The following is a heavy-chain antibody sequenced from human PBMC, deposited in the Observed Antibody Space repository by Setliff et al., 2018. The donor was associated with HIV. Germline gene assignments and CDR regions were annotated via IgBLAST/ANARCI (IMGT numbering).Heavy chain of an antibody. CDR1: GFIFSTNW. V-gene: IGHV3-7*01. CDR2: INQDGSDK. J-gene: IGHJ4*01. Sequence: GGSLRLSCAASGFIFSTNWMSWVRQAPGKGPEWVANINQDGSDKYYAPSVKGRFTISRDNAKNSLYLQMNSLRAEDTAIYYCARGGASSLPLDYWGHGTLVTVSS. CDR3: ARGGASSLPLDY. D-gene: IGHD6-13*01.